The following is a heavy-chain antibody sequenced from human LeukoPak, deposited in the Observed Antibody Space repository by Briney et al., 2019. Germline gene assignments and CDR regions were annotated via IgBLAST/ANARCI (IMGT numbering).Heavy chain of an antibody. D-gene: IGHD1-26*01. V-gene: IGHV4-38-2*02. J-gene: IGHJ5*02. Sequence: SETLSLTCTVSGYSINSGDCWGWIRQVPGKGLEWIASVSHSGHPYYNPSLKSRVTIFADTSKSQFSLQLSSVTAADTAVYYCARDGGSYYTASPNSWFGPWGQETLVTVSS. CDR2: VSHSGHP. CDR3: ARDGGSYYTASPNSWFGP. CDR1: GYSINSGDC.